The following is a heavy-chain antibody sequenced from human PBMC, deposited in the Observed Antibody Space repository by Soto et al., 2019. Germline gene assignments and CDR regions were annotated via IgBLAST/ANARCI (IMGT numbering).Heavy chain of an antibody. CDR2: ISAYNGNT. CDR1: GYTFISYG. J-gene: IGHJ4*02. V-gene: IGHV1-18*01. D-gene: IGHD2-21*02. CDR3: ARGEVVTATSDLDY. Sequence: QVQLVQSGAEVKKPGASVKVSCKASGYTFISYGIRWVRQAPGQGLEWMGWISAYNGNTKYAEKFRGRVTMTTDTSTSTAYMELRSLSSDDTAVYYCARGEVVTATSDLDYWGQGTLVTVSS.